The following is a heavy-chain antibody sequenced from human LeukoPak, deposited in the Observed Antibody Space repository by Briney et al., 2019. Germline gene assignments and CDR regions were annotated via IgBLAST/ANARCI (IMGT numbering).Heavy chain of an antibody. CDR3: ARALAVVVPAAMAY. CDR2: INPNSGGT. J-gene: IGHJ4*02. V-gene: IGHV1-2*02. D-gene: IGHD2-2*01. Sequence: GASVKVSCKASGYTFTSYAMHWVRQAPGQGLEWMGWINPNSGGTNYAQKFQGRVTMTRDTSISTAYMELSRLRSDDTAVYYCARALAVVVPAAMAYWGQGTLVTVSS. CDR1: GYTFTSYA.